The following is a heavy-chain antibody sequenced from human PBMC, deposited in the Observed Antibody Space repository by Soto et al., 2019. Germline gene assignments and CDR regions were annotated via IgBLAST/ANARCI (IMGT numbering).Heavy chain of an antibody. J-gene: IGHJ6*03. CDR1: GGTFSSYT. CDR2: IIPILGIA. V-gene: IGHV1-69*02. Sequence: QVQLVQSGAEVKKPGSSVKVSCKASGGTFSSYTISWVRQAPGQGLEWMGRIIPILGIANYAQKFQGRVTITADKSTSTAYMELSSLRSEDTAVYYCARSIAAHYYYYYMDVWGKGTTVTVSS. D-gene: IGHD6-6*01. CDR3: ARSIAAHYYYYYMDV.